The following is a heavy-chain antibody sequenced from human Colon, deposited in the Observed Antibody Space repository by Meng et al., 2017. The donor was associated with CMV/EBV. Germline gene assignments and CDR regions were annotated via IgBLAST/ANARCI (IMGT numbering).Heavy chain of an antibody. Sequence: GGSLRLSCAASGFSFTNYDMHWVRQAPGKGLEWVAVISYDGSNKYYADSVKGRFTISRDQSKNTLDLQMSSLRPEETAIYYCARDAVDYASGSLGRHLDVWGQGTTVTVSS. CDR2: ISYDGSNK. D-gene: IGHD3-10*01. CDR1: GFSFTNYD. V-gene: IGHV3-30-3*01. J-gene: IGHJ6*02. CDR3: ARDAVDYASGSLGRHLDV.